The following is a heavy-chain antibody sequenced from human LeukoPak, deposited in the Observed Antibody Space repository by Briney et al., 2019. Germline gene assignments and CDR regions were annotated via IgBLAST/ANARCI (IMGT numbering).Heavy chain of an antibody. CDR2: IYSGGST. CDR1: GFTVSSNY. V-gene: IGHV3-66*02. D-gene: IGHD2-2*02. J-gene: IGHJ4*02. CDR3: ARGGVPAAIPYFDY. Sequence: GGSLRLSCAASGFTVSSNYMSWVRQAPGKGLEWVSVIYSGGSTYYADSVKGRFTISRDNSKNTLYLQMNSLSAEDTAVYYCARGGVPAAIPYFDYWGQGTLVTVSS.